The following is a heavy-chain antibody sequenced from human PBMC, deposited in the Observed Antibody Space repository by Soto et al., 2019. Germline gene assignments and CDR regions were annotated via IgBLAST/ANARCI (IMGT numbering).Heavy chain of an antibody. V-gene: IGHV4-34*01. D-gene: IGHD3-16*01. CDR1: GGSFSGYY. J-gene: IGHJ6*02. CDR3: VRERVGGAGIKTHYYYYYGMDV. CDR2: INHSGST. Sequence: QVQLQQWGAGLLKPSETLSLTCAVYGGSFSGYYWSWIRQPPGKGLEWIGEINHSGSTNYNPSLKSRVTISVDTSKNQFSLKLSSVTAADTAVYYCVRERVGGAGIKTHYYYYYGMDVWGQGTTVTVSS.